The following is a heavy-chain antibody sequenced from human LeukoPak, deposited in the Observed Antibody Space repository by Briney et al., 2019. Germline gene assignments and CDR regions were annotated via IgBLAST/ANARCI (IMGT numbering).Heavy chain of an antibody. CDR1: GGSITSSSYY. CDR2: IYYSGST. J-gene: IGHJ4*02. D-gene: IGHD5-12*01. V-gene: IGHV4-39*07. Sequence: PSETLSLTCTVSGGSITSSSYYWGWIRQPPGKGLEWIGSIYYSGSTYYNPSLKSRVTISVDTSKNQFSLKLSSVAAADTAAYYCARVGYSGYDYDYWGQGSLVIVSS. CDR3: ARVGYSGYDYDY.